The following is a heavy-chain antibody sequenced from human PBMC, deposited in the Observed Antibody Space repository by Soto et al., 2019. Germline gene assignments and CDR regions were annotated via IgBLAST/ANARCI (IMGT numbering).Heavy chain of an antibody. Sequence: QVQLVQSGAEVKKPGASVKVSCKASGYTFTGYYMHWVRQAPGQGPKWMGWINPNSGGTTYAQKFQGRVTVTRDTSISTAYMELSSLRSDDTAVYYCARGGSSSLDYWGQGTLVTVSS. CDR1: GYTFTGYY. CDR2: INPNSGGT. J-gene: IGHJ4*02. V-gene: IGHV1-2*02. CDR3: ARGGSSSLDY. D-gene: IGHD6-6*01.